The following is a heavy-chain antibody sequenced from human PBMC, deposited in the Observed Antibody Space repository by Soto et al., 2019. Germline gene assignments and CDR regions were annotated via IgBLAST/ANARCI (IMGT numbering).Heavy chain of an antibody. CDR2: FDPEDGET. CDR1: GYTLTELS. Sequence: ASVKVSCKVSGYTLTELSMHWVRQAPGKGLEWMGGFDPEDGETIYAQKFQGRVTMTEDTSTDTAYMELSSLRSEDTAVYYRATGSSGWSVDAFDIWGQGTMVTVSS. CDR3: ATGSSGWSVDAFDI. J-gene: IGHJ3*02. V-gene: IGHV1-24*01. D-gene: IGHD6-19*01.